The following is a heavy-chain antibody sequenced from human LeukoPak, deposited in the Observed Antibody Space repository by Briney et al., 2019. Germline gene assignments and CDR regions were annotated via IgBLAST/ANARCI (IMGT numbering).Heavy chain of an antibody. CDR3: AREYCGGDCYPGEYYYGMDV. CDR1: GFTFSSYG. CDR2: ISYDGSNK. J-gene: IGHJ6*02. D-gene: IGHD2-21*02. V-gene: IGHV3-30*03. Sequence: PGGSLRLSCAASGFTFSSYGMHWVRQAPGKGLEWVAVISYDGSNKYYADSVKGRFTISRDNSKNTLYLQMNSLRAEDTAVYYCAREYCGGDCYPGEYYYGMDVWGQGTTVTVSS.